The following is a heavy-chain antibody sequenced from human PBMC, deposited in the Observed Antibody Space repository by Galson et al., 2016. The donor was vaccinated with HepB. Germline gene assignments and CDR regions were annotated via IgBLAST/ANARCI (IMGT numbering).Heavy chain of an antibody. CDR2: IHPSGTS. Sequence: SETLSLTCAVSGGSFSGYYSTWIRQPPGKGLEWIAEIHPSGTSNYNPSLGSRITMSLDTSKHQFSLILRSVTAADTAVYYCARGTGRAKVGDYWGQGTPVSVSS. J-gene: IGHJ4*02. CDR3: ARGTGRAKVGDY. CDR1: GGSFSGYY. V-gene: IGHV4-34*01. D-gene: IGHD1-14*01.